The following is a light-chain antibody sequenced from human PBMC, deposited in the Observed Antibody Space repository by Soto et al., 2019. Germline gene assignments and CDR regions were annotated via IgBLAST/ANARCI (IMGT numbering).Light chain of an antibody. CDR2: NAS. V-gene: IGKV3-11*01. CDR3: QQRGSWPLT. J-gene: IGKJ4*01. Sequence: EIVLTQSPAALSLSPGERATLSCRASQSVDKYLAWYQQQPGQAPRLLIYNASNRATGVPARFTGSGSGTDFTLTISSLEPEDYAVYYCQQRGSWPLTFGGGTKVELK. CDR1: QSVDKY.